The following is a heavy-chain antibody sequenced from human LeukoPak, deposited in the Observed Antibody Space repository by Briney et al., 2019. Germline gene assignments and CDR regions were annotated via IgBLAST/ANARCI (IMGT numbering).Heavy chain of an antibody. CDR1: GGSISSYY. Sequence: SETLSLTFTVSGGSISSYYWSWIRQPPGKGLEWIGYIYYSGSTNYNPSLKSRVTISVDTSKNQFSLKLSSVTAADTAVYYCARHLPLDAFDIWGQGTMVTVSS. V-gene: IGHV4-59*08. J-gene: IGHJ3*02. CDR3: ARHLPLDAFDI. CDR2: IYYSGST.